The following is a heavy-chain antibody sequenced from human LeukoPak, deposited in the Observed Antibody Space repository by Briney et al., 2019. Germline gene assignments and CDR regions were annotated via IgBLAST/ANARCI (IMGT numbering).Heavy chain of an antibody. CDR2: IYHSGST. V-gene: IGHV4-38-2*02. Sequence: SETLSLTCAVSGYSISSGYYWGWIRQPPGKGLEWIGSIYHSGSTYYNPSLKSRVTISVDTSKNQFSLKLSSVTAADTAVYYCATDVGYTGYGAYDCWGQGTLVTVSS. D-gene: IGHD5-12*01. J-gene: IGHJ4*02. CDR3: ATDVGYTGYGAYDC. CDR1: GYSISSGYY.